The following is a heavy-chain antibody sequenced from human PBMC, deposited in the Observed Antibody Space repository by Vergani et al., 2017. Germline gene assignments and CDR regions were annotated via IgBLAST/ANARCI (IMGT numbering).Heavy chain of an antibody. J-gene: IGHJ4*02. CDR1: GFTFSNAW. CDR2: IKSKTDGGTT. Sequence: EVQLVESGGGLVKPGGSLRLSCAASGFTFSNAWMSWVRQAPGKGLEWVGRIKSKTDGGTTDYAAPVKGRFTISRDDSKNTLYLQMNSLRAEDTAVSYCARGSGIAARMYDFDYWGQGTLVTVSS. CDR3: ARGSGIAARMYDFDY. D-gene: IGHD6-6*01. V-gene: IGHV3-15*01.